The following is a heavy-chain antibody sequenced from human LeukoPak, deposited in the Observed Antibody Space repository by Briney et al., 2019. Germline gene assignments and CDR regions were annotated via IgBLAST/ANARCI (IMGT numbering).Heavy chain of an antibody. CDR3: ARTEVRGVLRAKNYGMDV. V-gene: IGHV4-30-2*01. Sequence: NSSQTLSLTCAVSGGSISSGGYSWSWIRQPPGKGLEWIGYIYHSGSTYYNPSLKSRVTISVDRSKNQFSLKLSSVTAADTAVYYCARTEVRGVLRAKNYGMDVWGQGTTVTVSS. CDR2: IYHSGST. J-gene: IGHJ6*02. CDR1: GGSISSGGYS. D-gene: IGHD3-10*01.